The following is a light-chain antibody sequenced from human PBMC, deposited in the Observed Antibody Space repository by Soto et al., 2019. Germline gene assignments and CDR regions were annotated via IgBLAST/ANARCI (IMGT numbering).Light chain of an antibody. CDR2: GAS. J-gene: IGKJ1*01. CDR1: QSVSSTY. Sequence: EIVLTQSPGTLSLSPGERATLSCRARQSVSSTYLAWYQQKPGQAPRLLIYGASSRATGIPDRFSGSGSGTDFTLTISRLEPEDFAVYYCQQYGNSPPWTFGQGTEVEV. CDR3: QQYGNSPPWT. V-gene: IGKV3-20*01.